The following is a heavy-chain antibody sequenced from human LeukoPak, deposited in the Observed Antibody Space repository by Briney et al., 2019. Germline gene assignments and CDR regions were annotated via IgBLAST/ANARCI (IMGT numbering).Heavy chain of an antibody. CDR3: ASEGHDYRRSLAYGDYVAGSFGY. V-gene: IGHV4-39*07. CDR2: IYYSGST. Sequence: PSETLSLTCTVSGGSISSSSYYWGWIRQPPGKGLEWIGSIYYSGSTYYNPSLKSRVTISVDTSKNQFSLKLSSVTAADTAVYYCASEGHDYRRSLAYGDYVAGSFGYWGQGTLVTVSS. J-gene: IGHJ4*02. CDR1: GGSISSSSYY. D-gene: IGHD4-17*01.